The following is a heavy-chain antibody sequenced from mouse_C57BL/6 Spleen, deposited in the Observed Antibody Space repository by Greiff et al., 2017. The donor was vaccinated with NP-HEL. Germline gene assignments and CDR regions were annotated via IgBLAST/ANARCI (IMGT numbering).Heavy chain of an antibody. D-gene: IGHD2-12*01. Sequence: QVHVKQSGAELAKPGASVKLSCKASGYTFTSYWMHWVKQRPGQGLEWIGYINPSSGYTKYNQKFKDKATLTADKSSSTAYMQLSSLTYEDSAVYYCATLLYQKDWYFDVWGTGTTVTVSS. CDR1: GYTFTSYW. V-gene: IGHV1-7*01. J-gene: IGHJ1*03. CDR3: ATLLYQKDWYFDV. CDR2: INPSSGYT.